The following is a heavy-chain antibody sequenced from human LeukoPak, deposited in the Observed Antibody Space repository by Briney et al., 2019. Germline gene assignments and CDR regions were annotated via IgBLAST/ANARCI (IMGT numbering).Heavy chain of an antibody. CDR3: ARDVGYYDYVWGSYRYTPPDY. CDR2: IIPIFGTA. Sequence: ASVKVSCKASGGTFSSYAISWVRQAPGQGLEWMGGIIPIFGTANYAQKFQGRVTITADKSTSTAYMELSSLRSEDTAMYYCARDVGYYDYVWGSYRYTPPDYWGQGTLVTVSS. CDR1: GGTFSSYA. V-gene: IGHV1-69*06. J-gene: IGHJ4*02. D-gene: IGHD3-16*02.